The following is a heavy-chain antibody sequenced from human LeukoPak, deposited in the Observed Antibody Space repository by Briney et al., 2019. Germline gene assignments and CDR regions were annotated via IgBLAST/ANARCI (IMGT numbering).Heavy chain of an antibody. J-gene: IGHJ5*02. Sequence: GGSLRLSCAAPGFTFSSYEMNWVRQAPGKGLEWVSYISSSGSTIYYADSVKGRFTISRDNAKNSLYLQMNSLRAEDTAVYYCARDRIAARWFDPWGQGTLVTVSS. CDR2: ISSSGSTI. V-gene: IGHV3-48*03. D-gene: IGHD6-13*01. CDR3: ARDRIAARWFDP. CDR1: GFTFSSYE.